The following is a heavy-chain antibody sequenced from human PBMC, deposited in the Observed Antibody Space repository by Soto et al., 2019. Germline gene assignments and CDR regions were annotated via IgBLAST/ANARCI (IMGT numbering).Heavy chain of an antibody. CDR1: GGSITNAFYY. D-gene: IGHD1-26*01. CDR2: IYNSGST. V-gene: IGHV4-30-4*01. CDR3: ARGPSGATVDY. Sequence: QVQLQESGPGRVDPSQTLSRPCTVSGGSITNAFYYWSWIRQHPGKGLERIGHIYNSGSTYSTPSLQSRVTITLDTSKTQASLKLKSLTAADAAVYYCARGPSGATVDYWGQGPLVTVSS. J-gene: IGHJ4*02.